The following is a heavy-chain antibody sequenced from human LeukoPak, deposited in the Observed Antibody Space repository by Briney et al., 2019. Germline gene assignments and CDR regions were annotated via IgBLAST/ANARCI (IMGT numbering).Heavy chain of an antibody. CDR3: ARDIQWLGSYCFDY. CDR1: GYTFTSYG. Sequence: ASVKVSCKASGYTFTSYGISWVRQAPGQGLEWMGWISAYNGNTNYAQKLQGRVTMTTDTSTSTAYMELRSLRSDDTAVYYCARDIQWLGSYCFDYWGQGTLVTVSS. CDR2: ISAYNGNT. D-gene: IGHD6-19*01. J-gene: IGHJ4*02. V-gene: IGHV1-18*01.